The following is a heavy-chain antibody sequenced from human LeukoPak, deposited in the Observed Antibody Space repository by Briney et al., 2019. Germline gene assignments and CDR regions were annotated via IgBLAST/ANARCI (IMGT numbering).Heavy chain of an antibody. J-gene: IGHJ4*02. V-gene: IGHV4-34*01. Sequence: SETLSLTCAVYGGSFSGYYWSWIRQPPGKGLEWIGEINHSGSTNYNPSLKSRVTISVDTSKNQFSLKLSSVTAADTAGYYCAXXXXXXXXPAAIALDYWGQGTLVTVSS. CDR1: GGSFSGYY. CDR3: AXXXXXXXXPAAIALDY. CDR2: INHSGST. D-gene: IGHD2-2*01.